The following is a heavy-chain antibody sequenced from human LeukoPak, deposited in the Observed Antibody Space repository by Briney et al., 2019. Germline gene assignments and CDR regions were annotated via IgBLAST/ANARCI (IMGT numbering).Heavy chain of an antibody. Sequence: GGSLRLSCAASGFTFSSYWMSWVRRAPGKGLEWVANIKQDGSEKYYVDSVKGRFTISRDNAKNSMYLQMNSLRAEDTAVYYCAREDYGSGSSFQYYWGQGTLVTVSS. CDR2: IKQDGSEK. V-gene: IGHV3-7*01. CDR1: GFTFSSYW. D-gene: IGHD3-10*01. CDR3: AREDYGSGSSFQYY. J-gene: IGHJ4*02.